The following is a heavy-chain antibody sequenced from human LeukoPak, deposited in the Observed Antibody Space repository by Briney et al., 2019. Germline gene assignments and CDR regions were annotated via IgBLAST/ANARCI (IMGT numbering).Heavy chain of an antibody. CDR3: ACSDRSWDVFDI. J-gene: IGHJ3*02. D-gene: IGHD6-13*01. Sequence: KPSETLSLTRTLSGGSLSSGRYYCSWIRQPAGKGLECIGRISSSGDTNYRPSLKSRVTISLDTSQNQFSLKVNSLTGADTAMYYCACSDRSWDVFDIWGQGTMVSVSS. CDR2: ISSSGDT. V-gene: IGHV4-61*02. CDR1: GGSLSSGRYY.